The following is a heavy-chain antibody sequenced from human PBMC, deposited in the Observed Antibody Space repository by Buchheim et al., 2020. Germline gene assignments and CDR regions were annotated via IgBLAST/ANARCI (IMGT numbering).Heavy chain of an antibody. CDR2: INPNSGGT. CDR1: GYTFTDYY. V-gene: IGHV1-2*04. Sequence: VQLVQSGAEVKKPGASVKVSCTASGYTFTDYYIHWVRQAPGQGLEWMGWINPNSGGTNYAQKFQGCVTMTRDTSITTAYMELSRLGSDDTAVYYCARDGERITMVRGVIVSYYYMDVWGNGTT. D-gene: IGHD3-10*01. J-gene: IGHJ6*03. CDR3: ARDGERITMVRGVIVSYYYMDV.